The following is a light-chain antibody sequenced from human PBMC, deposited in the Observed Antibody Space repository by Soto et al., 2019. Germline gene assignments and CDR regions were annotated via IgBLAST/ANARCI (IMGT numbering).Light chain of an antibody. J-gene: IGKJ1*01. CDR3: QQYSEWPRT. CDR2: GAS. Sequence: EIVMTQSPATLPVSPGERATLSCRASQSFSSNLAWYQQKPGQAPRLLIYGASTRATGVPARFSGSGSGTEFTLTISSLQSEDFAVYFCQQYSEWPRTFGQGTKVEIK. V-gene: IGKV3-15*01. CDR1: QSFSSN.